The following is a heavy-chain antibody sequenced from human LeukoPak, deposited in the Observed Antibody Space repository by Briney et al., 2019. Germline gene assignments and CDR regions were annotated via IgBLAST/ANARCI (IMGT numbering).Heavy chain of an antibody. Sequence: GGSLRLSCAAPGFTFDDYAMHWVRQAPGKGLEWVSGISWNSGSIGYADSVKGRFTISRDNAKNSLYLQMNSLRAEDTALYYCAKAPSGGGYYDSSGYYEELDYGMDVWGQGTTVTVSS. J-gene: IGHJ6*02. D-gene: IGHD3-22*01. CDR2: ISWNSGSI. CDR3: AKAPSGGGYYDSSGYYEELDYGMDV. V-gene: IGHV3-9*01. CDR1: GFTFDDYA.